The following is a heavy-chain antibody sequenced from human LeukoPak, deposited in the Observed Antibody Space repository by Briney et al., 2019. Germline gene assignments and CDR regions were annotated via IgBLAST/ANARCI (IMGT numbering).Heavy chain of an antibody. V-gene: IGHV3-33*01. D-gene: IGHD3-10*01. CDR3: ARGLVTMVRGVIKGLFGY. Sequence: GRSLRLSCAASGFTFSRYGMHWVRQAPGKGLEWVAVIWFDGSNKYYADSVKGRFTISRDNSRNTLYLQMNSLRAEDTAVYYCARGLVTMVRGVIKGLFGYWGQGTLVTVSS. CDR2: IWFDGSNK. J-gene: IGHJ4*02. CDR1: GFTFSRYG.